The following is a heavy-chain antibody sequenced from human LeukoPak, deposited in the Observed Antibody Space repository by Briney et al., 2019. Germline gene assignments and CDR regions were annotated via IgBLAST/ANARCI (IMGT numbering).Heavy chain of an antibody. D-gene: IGHD2-8*01. Sequence: GGSLRLSCAASGFTFSSYAMNWVRQAPGRGLEWVSGFSGSGGTTYYADSVKGRFTISRDNSKNTLYLQMNSLRAEDTAVYYCANGNRCTSPNCLGYDYFYVDVWGKGTTVTVSS. CDR1: GFTFSSYA. V-gene: IGHV3-23*01. CDR3: ANGNRCTSPNCLGYDYFYVDV. J-gene: IGHJ6*03. CDR2: FSGSGGTT.